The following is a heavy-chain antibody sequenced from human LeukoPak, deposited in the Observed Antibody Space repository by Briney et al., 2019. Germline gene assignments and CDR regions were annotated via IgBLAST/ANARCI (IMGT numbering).Heavy chain of an antibody. D-gene: IGHD4-23*01. Sequence: PGGSLRLSRAASGFTFSSYGMHWVRQAPGKGLEWVAVISYDGSNKYYADSVKGRFTISRDNSKNTLYLQMNSLRAEDTAVYYCAKDMYGGNPLGFRWGMDVWGKGTTVTVSS. V-gene: IGHV3-30*18. CDR2: ISYDGSNK. J-gene: IGHJ6*03. CDR1: GFTFSSYG. CDR3: AKDMYGGNPLGFRWGMDV.